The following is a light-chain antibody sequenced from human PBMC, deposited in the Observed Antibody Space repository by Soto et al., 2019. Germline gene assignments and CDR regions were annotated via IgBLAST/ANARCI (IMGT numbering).Light chain of an antibody. J-gene: IGLJ1*01. Sequence: QSVLTQPASVSGSPGQAITVSCSGTSSDIGAHNFVSWYQQHPGKAPKLIIYEVINRPSGVSDRFSGSKSGNTASLTISGPQSEDEADYYCNSYTTSNTLVFGSGTKVTVL. CDR2: EVI. CDR1: SSDIGAHNF. CDR3: NSYTTSNTLV. V-gene: IGLV2-14*03.